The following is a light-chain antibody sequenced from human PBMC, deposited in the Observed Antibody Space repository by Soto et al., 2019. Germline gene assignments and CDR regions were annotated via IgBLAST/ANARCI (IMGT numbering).Light chain of an antibody. Sequence: QSALTQPRSVSGFPGQSVTLSCTGTSRDVGTFISVSWYQQRPGKAPQLIIYDVTKRPSGVPDRFSGSKSGNTASLTISGLQAADESAYFCCSYSGSSTWVFGGGTKLTVL. CDR2: DVT. CDR3: CSYSGSSTWV. J-gene: IGLJ2*01. CDR1: SRDVGTFIS. V-gene: IGLV2-11*01.